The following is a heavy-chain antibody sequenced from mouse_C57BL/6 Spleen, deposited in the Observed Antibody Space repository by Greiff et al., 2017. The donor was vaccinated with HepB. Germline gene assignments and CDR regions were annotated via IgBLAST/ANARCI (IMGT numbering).Heavy chain of an antibody. J-gene: IGHJ1*03. CDR2: IYPGDGDT. V-gene: IGHV1-82*01. CDR3: ARWGNYDYDVGYCDV. Sequence: QVQLQQSGPELVKPGASVKISCKASGYAFSSSWMNWVKQRPGKGLEWIGRIYPGDGDTNYNGKFKGKATLTADKSSSTAYMQLSSLTSEDSAVYFCARWGNYDYDVGYCDVWGTGTTVTVSS. D-gene: IGHD2-4*01. CDR1: GYAFSSSW.